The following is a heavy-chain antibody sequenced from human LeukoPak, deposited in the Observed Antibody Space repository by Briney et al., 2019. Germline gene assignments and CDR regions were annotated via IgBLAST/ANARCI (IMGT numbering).Heavy chain of an antibody. J-gene: IGHJ4*02. CDR2: IYTSGST. Sequence: SETLSLTCTVSGGSISSYYWSWIRQPAGKGLEWIGRIYTSGSTNYNPSLKSRVTMSVDTSKNQFSLKLSSGTAADTAVYYCARGVVAAAGLFYHFAYWGQATLVTVSS. V-gene: IGHV4-4*07. CDR3: ARGVVAAAGLFYHFAY. D-gene: IGHD6-13*01. CDR1: GGSISSYY.